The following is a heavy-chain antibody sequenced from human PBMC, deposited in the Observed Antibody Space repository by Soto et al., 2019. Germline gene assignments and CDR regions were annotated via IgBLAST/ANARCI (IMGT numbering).Heavy chain of an antibody. CDR3: ARPDFGDYWYFDL. V-gene: IGHV1-69*08. Sequence: QDQLVQSGAEVKKPGSSVKVSCKASGGTFRSHTFSWVRQAPGQGLEWMGRIIPALGTATYAQKFQGRVTITADESATTVYMELNSLRSEDTAVDYCARPDFGDYWYFDLWGRGTLVTVSS. CDR2: IIPALGTA. J-gene: IGHJ2*01. D-gene: IGHD4-17*01. CDR1: GGTFRSHT.